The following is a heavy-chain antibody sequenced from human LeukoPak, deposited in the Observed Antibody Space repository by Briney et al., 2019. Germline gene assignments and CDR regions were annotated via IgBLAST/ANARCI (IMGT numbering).Heavy chain of an antibody. CDR1: GFTFSSYS. D-gene: IGHD2-21*02. J-gene: IGHJ4*02. CDR2: IKTDGSST. Sequence: GVSLRLSCAASGFTFSSYSMNWVRQAPGKGLMWVSRIKTDGSSTSYADSVKGRFTISRDNAKNTLYLQMNSLRAEDTAVYYCARDLVVVTAKPGYFDYWGQGTLVTVSS. V-gene: IGHV3-74*01. CDR3: ARDLVVVTAKPGYFDY.